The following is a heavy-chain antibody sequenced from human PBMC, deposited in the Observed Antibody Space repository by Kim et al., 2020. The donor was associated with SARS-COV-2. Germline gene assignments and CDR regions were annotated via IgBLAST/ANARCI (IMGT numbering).Heavy chain of an antibody. D-gene: IGHD1-26*01. V-gene: IGHV3-23*01. Sequence: NHADSVGCRFTISRDNSKKTLFLQMNSLRANDTAIYYCAKDIWDFSGNDYWGQGTLVTVSS. CDR3: AKDIWDFSGNDY. J-gene: IGHJ4*02.